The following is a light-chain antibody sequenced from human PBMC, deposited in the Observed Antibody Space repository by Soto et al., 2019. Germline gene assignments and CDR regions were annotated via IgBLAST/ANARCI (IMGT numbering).Light chain of an antibody. Sequence: EIVMTQSPGTLSVSPGESATLSCRASQSVSSNLAWYQQKPGQAPRLLIYGASTRATGIPARFSGSGSGTEFTLTISRLKSEEFAVDYCQQYNNQWSVGHGTAGEIK. CDR2: GAS. V-gene: IGKV3-15*01. CDR1: QSVSSN. J-gene: IGKJ1*01. CDR3: QQYNNQWS.